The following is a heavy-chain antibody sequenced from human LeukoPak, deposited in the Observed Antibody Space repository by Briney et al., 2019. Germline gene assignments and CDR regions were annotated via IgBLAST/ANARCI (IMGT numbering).Heavy chain of an antibody. CDR1: AYSSTSYW. CDR2: IDVSDSYT. V-gene: IGHV5-10-1*01. J-gene: IGHJ4*02. Sequence: GESLRISCKGSAYSSTSYWISWVRQMPGKGLDWMGKIDVSDSYTSYSPSFQGHVTISVDKSNSTAYLQWSSLKASDTAMYYCARLGESRYGDLNVYWGQGTLVTVSS. CDR3: ARLGESRYGDLNVY. D-gene: IGHD2-21*02.